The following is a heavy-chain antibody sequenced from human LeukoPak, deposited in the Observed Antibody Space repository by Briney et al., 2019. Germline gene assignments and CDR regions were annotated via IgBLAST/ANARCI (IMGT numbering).Heavy chain of an antibody. CDR1: GGSISSYY. D-gene: IGHD1-26*01. CDR3: ARTNSGSYYGYYYYYYMDV. Sequence: SETLSLTCTVSGGSISSYYWSWIRRPPGKGLEWIGYIYYSGSTNYNPSLKSRVTISVDTSKNQLSLKLSSVTAADTAVYYCARTNSGSYYGYYYYYYMDVWGKGTTVTVSS. V-gene: IGHV4-59*01. J-gene: IGHJ6*03. CDR2: IYYSGST.